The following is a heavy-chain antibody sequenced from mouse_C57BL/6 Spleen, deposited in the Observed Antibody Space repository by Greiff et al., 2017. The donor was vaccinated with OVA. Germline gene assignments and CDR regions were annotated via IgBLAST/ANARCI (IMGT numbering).Heavy chain of an antibody. CDR1: GYTFTSYW. CDR3: ARSGDGSSYVRWYFDV. Sequence: QVQLQQPGAELVKPGASVKLSCKASGYTFTSYWMQWVKQRPGQGLEWIGEIDPSDSYTNYNQKFKGKATLTVDTSSSTAYMQLSSLTSEDSAVYYCARSGDGSSYVRWYFDVWGTGTTVTVSS. CDR2: IDPSDSYT. J-gene: IGHJ1*03. D-gene: IGHD1-1*01. V-gene: IGHV1-50*01.